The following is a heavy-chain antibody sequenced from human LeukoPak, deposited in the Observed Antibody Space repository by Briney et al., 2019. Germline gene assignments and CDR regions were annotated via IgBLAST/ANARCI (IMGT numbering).Heavy chain of an antibody. J-gene: IGHJ4*02. D-gene: IGHD4-17*01. Sequence: PSETLSLTCTVSGGSISGSYWTWIRQPPGKTLEWIGHSFYGGSANYNPSLKSRLTISVDTSKNQFSLKVISVTAADTAVYYCARGATVTTGFDSWGQGTLVTVSS. CDR1: GGSISGSY. CDR3: ARGATVTTGFDS. V-gene: IGHV4-59*01. CDR2: SFYGGSA.